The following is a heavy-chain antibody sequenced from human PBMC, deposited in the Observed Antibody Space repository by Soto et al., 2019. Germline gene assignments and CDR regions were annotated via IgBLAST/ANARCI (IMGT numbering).Heavy chain of an antibody. J-gene: IGHJ4*02. CDR2: INESGST. CDR3: ARGSHTLHSYDRSGFYHYVGY. CDR1: GGSFSDYS. V-gene: IGHV4-34*01. D-gene: IGHD3-22*01. Sequence: SETLSLPCALYGGSFSDYSWTWIRQPPGKGLEWIGEINESGSTNYTPSLERRVTISRDTSNNRFSLKLSAVTAADTAVYYCARGSHTLHSYDRSGFYHYVGYWGQGSLVTVSS.